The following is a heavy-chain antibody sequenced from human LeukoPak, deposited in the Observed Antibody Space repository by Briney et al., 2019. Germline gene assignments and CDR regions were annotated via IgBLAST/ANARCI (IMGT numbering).Heavy chain of an antibody. CDR1: GGSMRGYY. D-gene: IGHD1-26*01. CDR3: ARDLLSSGTFDY. CDR2: IYYSGST. Sequence: PSETLSLTCTVSGGSMRGYYWSWIRQPPGRGLEWIGYIYYSGSTNYNPSLKSRVTISVDTSKNLFSLKLSSVTAADTAVYYCARDLLSSGTFDYWGQGTLVTVSS. J-gene: IGHJ4*02. V-gene: IGHV4-59*01.